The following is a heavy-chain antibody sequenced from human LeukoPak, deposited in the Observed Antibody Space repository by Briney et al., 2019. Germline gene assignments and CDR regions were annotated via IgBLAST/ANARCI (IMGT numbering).Heavy chain of an antibody. Sequence: SETLSLTCSVAGVSITSSTYYWGRIRQPPGKGLEWIGSIFYSGSTYYNPSLKSRVTISVDTSKNQFSLKLTSVTAADTAVYYCARLRGAGSWYFDLWGRGTLVTVSS. CDR3: ARLRGAGSWYFDL. CDR2: IFYSGST. V-gene: IGHV4-39*07. J-gene: IGHJ2*01. D-gene: IGHD3-10*01. CDR1: GVSITSSTYY.